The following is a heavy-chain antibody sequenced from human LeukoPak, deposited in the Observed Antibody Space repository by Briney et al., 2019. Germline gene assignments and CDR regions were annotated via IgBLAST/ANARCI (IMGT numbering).Heavy chain of an antibody. V-gene: IGHV3-74*01. J-gene: IGHJ3*02. CDR1: GFTFSSYW. CDR2: INSDGSST. D-gene: IGHD4-17*01. CDR3: ARDFSTTVVTPGGSAFDI. Sequence: GGSPRLSCAASGFTFSSYWMHWVRQAPGKGLVWVSRINSDGSSTSYADSVKGRFTISRDNAKNTLYLQMNSLRAEDTAVYYCARDFSTTVVTPGGSAFDIWGQGTMVTVSS.